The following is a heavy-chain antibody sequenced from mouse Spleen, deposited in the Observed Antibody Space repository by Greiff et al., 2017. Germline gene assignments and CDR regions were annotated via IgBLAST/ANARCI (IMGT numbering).Heavy chain of an antibody. CDR3: ARGVYDGYYAWFAY. Sequence: VQLQQSGPELVKPGASVKIPCKASGYTFTDYNMDWVKQSHGKSLEWIGDINPNNGGTIYNQKFKGKATLTVDKSSSTAYMELRSLTSEDTAVYYCARGVYDGYYAWFAYWGQGTLVTVSA. CDR1: GYTFTDYN. CDR2: INPNNGGT. J-gene: IGHJ3*01. D-gene: IGHD2-3*01. V-gene: IGHV1-18*01.